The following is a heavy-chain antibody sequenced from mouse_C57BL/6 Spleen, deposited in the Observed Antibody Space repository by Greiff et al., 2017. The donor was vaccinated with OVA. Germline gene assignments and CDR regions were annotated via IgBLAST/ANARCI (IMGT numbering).Heavy chain of an antibody. Sequence: QVQLKESGAELVRPGASVKLSCKASGYTFTDYYINWVKQRPGQGLEWIARIYPGSGNTYYNEKFKGKATLTAEKSSSTAYMQLSSLTSEDSAVYFCARPYYGSSPYWYFDVWGTGTTVTVSS. V-gene: IGHV1-76*01. CDR2: IYPGSGNT. D-gene: IGHD1-1*01. CDR1: GYTFTDYY. CDR3: ARPYYGSSPYWYFDV. J-gene: IGHJ1*03.